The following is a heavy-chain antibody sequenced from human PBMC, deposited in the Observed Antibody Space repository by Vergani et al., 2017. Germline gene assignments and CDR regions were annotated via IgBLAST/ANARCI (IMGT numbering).Heavy chain of an antibody. D-gene: IGHD3-10*01. CDR2: IYTSGST. Sequence: QLQLQESGPGLVKPSETLSLTCTVSGGSISSGSYYWSWIRQPAGKGLEWIGRIYTSGSTNYNPSLKSRVTISVDTSKNQFSLKLSSVTAADTAVYYCASYGSGSYSLDYWGQGTLVTVSS. CDR3: ASYGSGSYSLDY. J-gene: IGHJ4*02. CDR1: GGSISSGSYY. V-gene: IGHV4-61*02.